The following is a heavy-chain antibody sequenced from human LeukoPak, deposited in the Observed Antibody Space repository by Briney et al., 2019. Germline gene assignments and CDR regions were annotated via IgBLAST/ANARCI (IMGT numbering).Heavy chain of an antibody. CDR3: ARWYSWSYHY. V-gene: IGHV4-39*01. CDR2: IYYSGST. D-gene: IGHD1-26*01. Sequence: SETLSLTCTVSGGSISSSGYYWTWIRQPPGKGLEWIGSIYYSGSTYYNPSLESRVTISVDTSKNQFSLKLTSVTAADTAVYYCARWYSWSYHYWGQGTLVTVSS. J-gene: IGHJ4*02. CDR1: GGSISSSGYY.